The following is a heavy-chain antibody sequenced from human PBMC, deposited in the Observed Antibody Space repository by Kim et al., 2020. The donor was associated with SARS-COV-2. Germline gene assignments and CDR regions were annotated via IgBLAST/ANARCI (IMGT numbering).Heavy chain of an antibody. CDR2: IIPILGIA. CDR3: AREDGYNLVGTYDAFDI. J-gene: IGHJ3*02. CDR1: GGTFSSYA. V-gene: IGHV1-69*04. Sequence: SVKVSCKASGGTFSSYAINWVRQAPGQGLEWMGRIIPILGIANYAQKFPGRVTVTADKSTTTAYMELSSLRSEDTAVYYCAREDGYNLVGTYDAFDIWGQGTMVTVSS. D-gene: IGHD5-12*01.